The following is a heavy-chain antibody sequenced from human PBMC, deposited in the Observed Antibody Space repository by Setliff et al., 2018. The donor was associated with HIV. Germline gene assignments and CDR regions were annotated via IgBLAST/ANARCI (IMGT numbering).Heavy chain of an antibody. D-gene: IGHD1-1*01. CDR2: IKADGTDK. CDR3: ARDWNGDGRSIDS. J-gene: IGHJ5*01. V-gene: IGHV3-7*03. Sequence: PGGSLRLSCAASGFAFSSYAVHWVRQPPGKGLEWVANIKADGTDKYYVDPVKGRFAISRDNSKNSLYLQMNSLRAGDTAVYYCARDWNGDGRSIDSWGQGTLVTVSS. CDR1: GFAFSSYA.